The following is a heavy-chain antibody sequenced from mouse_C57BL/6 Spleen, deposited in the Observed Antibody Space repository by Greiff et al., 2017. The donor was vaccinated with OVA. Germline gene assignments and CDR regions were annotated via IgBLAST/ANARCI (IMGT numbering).Heavy chain of an antibody. CDR2: ISYDGSN. J-gene: IGHJ3*01. CDR3: APYDYDRAWFAY. CDR1: GYSITSGYY. Sequence: VQLKESGPGLVKPSQSLSLTCSVTGYSITSGYYWNWIRQFPGNKLEWMGYISYDGSNNYNPSLKNRISITRDTSKNQFFLKLNSVTTEDTATYYCAPYDYDRAWFAYWGQGTLVTVSA. D-gene: IGHD2-4*01. V-gene: IGHV3-6*01.